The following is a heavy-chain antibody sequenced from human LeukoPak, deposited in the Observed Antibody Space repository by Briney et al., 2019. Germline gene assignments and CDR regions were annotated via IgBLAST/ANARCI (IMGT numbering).Heavy chain of an antibody. CDR2: IRYDGGME. J-gene: IGHJ6*04. CDR1: GFTFSTYA. D-gene: IGHD3-10*02. V-gene: IGHV3-30*02. CDR3: AELGITMIGGV. Sequence: PGGSLRLSCAASGFTFSTYAMHWVRQPPGKGLEWVAYIRYDGGMEKYADSVKGRFTISRDNAKNSLYLQMNSLRAEDTAVYYCAELGITMIGGVWGKGTTVTISS.